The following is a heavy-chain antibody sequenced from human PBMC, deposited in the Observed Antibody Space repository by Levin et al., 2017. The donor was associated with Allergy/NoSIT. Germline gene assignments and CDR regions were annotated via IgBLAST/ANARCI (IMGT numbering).Heavy chain of an antibody. CDR2: IYSGGST. D-gene: IGHD3-10*01. CDR1: GFTVSSNY. CDR3: ASMWGPMVRGVPPDY. V-gene: IGHV3-53*01. Sequence: GGSLRLSCAASGFTVSSNYMSWVRQAPGKGLEWVSVIYSGGSTYYADSVKGRFTISRDNSKNTLYLQMNSLRAEDTAVYYCASMWGPMVRGVPPDYWGQGTLVTVS. J-gene: IGHJ4*02.